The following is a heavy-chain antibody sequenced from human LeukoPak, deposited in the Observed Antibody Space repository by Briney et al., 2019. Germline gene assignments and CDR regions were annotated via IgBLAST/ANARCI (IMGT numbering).Heavy chain of an antibody. CDR3: ARVRLSQRITMVRGVIGLDY. CDR1: GYSISSGYY. CDR2: IYYTGSA. J-gene: IGHJ4*02. V-gene: IGHV4-61*05. Sequence: RSSETLSLTCTVSGYSISSGYYWGWIRQPPGKGLEWIGYIYYTGSANYNPSPKSRVTISVDKSKNQFSLKLSSVTAADTAVYYCARVRLSQRITMVRGVIGLDYWGQGTLVTVSS. D-gene: IGHD3-10*01.